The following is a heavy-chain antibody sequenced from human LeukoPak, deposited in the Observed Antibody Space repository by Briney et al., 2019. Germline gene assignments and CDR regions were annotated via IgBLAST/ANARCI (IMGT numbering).Heavy chain of an antibody. Sequence: SGGSLRLSCTASGFTFSSYWMCWVRQAPGKGLEWLANINQEGTEKYSVDSVKGRFTISRDNAKNSLYLQMNSLRAEDSAVYYCASPGPYRGAYSYWGQGTLVTVSS. CDR3: ASPGPYRGAYSY. CDR2: INQEGTEK. D-gene: IGHD3-16*01. V-gene: IGHV3-7*01. CDR1: GFTFSSYW. J-gene: IGHJ4*01.